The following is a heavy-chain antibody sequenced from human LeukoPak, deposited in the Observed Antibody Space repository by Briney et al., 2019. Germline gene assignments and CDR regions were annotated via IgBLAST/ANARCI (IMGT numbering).Heavy chain of an antibody. Sequence: GGSLRLSCAASGFTFSSYAMSWVRQAPGKGLEWVSAISSSGDSTYYGDSVKGRFTISRDNSKNTLYLQMNSLRAEDTAVYYCAKTRPLDSSSWSHGDYWGQGTLVTVSS. CDR2: ISSSGDST. CDR1: GFTFSSYA. CDR3: AKTRPLDSSSWSHGDY. D-gene: IGHD6-13*01. J-gene: IGHJ4*02. V-gene: IGHV3-23*01.